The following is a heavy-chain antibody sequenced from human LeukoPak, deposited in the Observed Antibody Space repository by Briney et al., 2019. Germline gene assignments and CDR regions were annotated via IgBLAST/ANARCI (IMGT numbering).Heavy chain of an antibody. CDR3: ARDIPYGLSYFDY. V-gene: IGHV3-21*01. CDR2: ISSSSSYI. Sequence: GGSLRLSSAASGFTFSSYSMNWVRQAPGKGLEWVSSISSSSSYIYYADSVKGRFTISRDNAKDSLYLQMNSVRPEDTAVYYCARDIPYGLSYFDYWGQGTLVTVSS. CDR1: GFTFSSYS. D-gene: IGHD2-2*02. J-gene: IGHJ4*02.